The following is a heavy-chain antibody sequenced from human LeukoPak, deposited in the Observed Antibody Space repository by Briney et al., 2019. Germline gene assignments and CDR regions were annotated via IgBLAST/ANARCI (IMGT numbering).Heavy chain of an antibody. J-gene: IGHJ5*02. CDR3: ARAKTYYDILTGYYIVWFDP. Sequence: GASVKVSCKASGYTFTGYYMHWVRQAPGQGLEWMGWINPNSGGTNYAQKFQGRVTMTRDTSISTAYMELSRLRSDDTAVYYCARAKTYYDILTGYYIVWFDPWGQGTLVTVSS. CDR2: INPNSGGT. V-gene: IGHV1-2*02. CDR1: GYTFTGYY. D-gene: IGHD3-9*01.